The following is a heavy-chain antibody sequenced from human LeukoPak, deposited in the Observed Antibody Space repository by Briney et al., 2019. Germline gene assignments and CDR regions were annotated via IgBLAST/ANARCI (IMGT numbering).Heavy chain of an antibody. CDR3: ARDGRADYYDSSGYYSDY. V-gene: IGHV3-7*01. CDR1: GFTSSNYW. J-gene: IGHJ4*02. CDR2: IKQDGSEK. D-gene: IGHD3-22*01. Sequence: GGSLRLSCAASGFTSSNYWLSWVRQAPGKGLEWVANIKQDGSEKYYVDSVKGRFTISRDNAKNSLYLQMNSLRAEDTAVYYCARDGRADYYDSSGYYSDYWGQGTLVTVSS.